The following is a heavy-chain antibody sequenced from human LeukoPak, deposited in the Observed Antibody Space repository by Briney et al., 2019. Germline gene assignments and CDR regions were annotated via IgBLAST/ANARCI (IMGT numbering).Heavy chain of an antibody. J-gene: IGHJ4*02. CDR1: GFTFSSYS. CDR2: ISSSSSTI. D-gene: IGHD2-2*01. CDR3: ARDQYSGDIVVVPAAMWY. Sequence: GGSLRLSCAASGFTFSSYSMNWVRRAPGKGLEWVSYISSSSSTIYYADSVKGRFTISRDNAKNSLYLQMNSLRAEDTAVYYCARDQYSGDIVVVPAAMWYWGQGTLVTVSS. V-gene: IGHV3-48*04.